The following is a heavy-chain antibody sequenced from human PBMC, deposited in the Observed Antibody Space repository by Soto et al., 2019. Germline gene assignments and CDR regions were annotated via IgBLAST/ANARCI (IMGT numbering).Heavy chain of an antibody. D-gene: IGHD3-16*01. CDR2: ISYDGSNK. Sequence: PGGSLRLSCAASGFTFSSYGMHWVRQAPGKGLEWVAVISYDGSNKYYADSVKGRFTISRDNSKNTLYLQMNSLRAEDTAVYYCAKESHTWREAFDIWGQGTMVTVSS. J-gene: IGHJ3*02. CDR3: AKESHTWREAFDI. CDR1: GFTFSSYG. V-gene: IGHV3-30*18.